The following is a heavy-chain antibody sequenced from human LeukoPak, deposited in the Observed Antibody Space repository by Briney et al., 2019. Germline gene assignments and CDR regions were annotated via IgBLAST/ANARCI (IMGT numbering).Heavy chain of an antibody. CDR1: GFTFSTYA. V-gene: IGHV3-23*01. CDR3: AKVSDWGRPSYIDY. J-gene: IGHJ4*02. D-gene: IGHD7-27*01. CDR2: ITDTGSTT. Sequence: GGSLRLSCAASGFTFSTYAMGWVRQAPGKGLEWVSTITDTGSTTYYADSVKGRFTISRDNSKNTLYFQMNSLSAEDTAVYYCAKVSDWGRPSYIDYWGQGTLVTVSS.